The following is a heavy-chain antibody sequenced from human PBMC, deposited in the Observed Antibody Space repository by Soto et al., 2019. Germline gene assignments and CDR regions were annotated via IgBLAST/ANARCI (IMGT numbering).Heavy chain of an antibody. J-gene: IGHJ6*02. CDR3: ARAFLSFYDSSGYYPRRSYYYGMDV. Sequence: SETLSLTCTVSGGSISSYYWSWIRQPPGKGLEWIGYIYYSGSTNYNPSLKRRVTISVDTSKNQFSLKLSSVTAADTAVYYCARAFLSFYDSSGYYPRRSYYYGMDVWGQGTTVTVS. CDR2: IYYSGST. D-gene: IGHD3-22*01. V-gene: IGHV4-59*01. CDR1: GGSISSYY.